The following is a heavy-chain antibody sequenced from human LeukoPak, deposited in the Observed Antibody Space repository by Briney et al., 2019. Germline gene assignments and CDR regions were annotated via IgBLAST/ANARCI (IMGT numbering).Heavy chain of an antibody. CDR1: GFTFSDYY. V-gene: IGHV3-11*05. Sequence: KTGGSLRLSCAAPGFTFSDYYMSWIRQAPGKGLEWVSYISSSSSYTNYADSVKGRFTISRDNAKNSLYLQMNSLRAEDTAVYYCARDEERSSWPEWVYWGQGTLVTVSA. CDR2: ISSSSSYT. J-gene: IGHJ4*02. CDR3: ARDEERSSWPEWVY. D-gene: IGHD6-13*01.